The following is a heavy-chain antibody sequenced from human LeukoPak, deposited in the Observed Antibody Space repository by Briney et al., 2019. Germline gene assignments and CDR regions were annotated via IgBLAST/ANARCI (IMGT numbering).Heavy chain of an antibody. CDR2: INPNSDNI. V-gene: IGHV1-2*02. D-gene: IGHD5-18*01. Sequence: PKASVKVSCKASGYTFTGCFIHYVRQAPGQGLEWMGWINPNSDNIRYSETFKDRVTMTRDTSTNTAYMELSRLRSDDTAVYYCARSAYNYGYVYFDHWGQGTLVIVSS. CDR3: ARSAYNYGYVYFDH. CDR1: GYTFTGCF. J-gene: IGHJ4*02.